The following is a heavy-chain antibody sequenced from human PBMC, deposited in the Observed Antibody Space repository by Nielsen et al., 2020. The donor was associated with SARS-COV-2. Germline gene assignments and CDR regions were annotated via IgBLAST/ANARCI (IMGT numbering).Heavy chain of an antibody. J-gene: IGHJ4*02. Sequence: SLKISCAGSGFTFDDYVMHWVRQAPGKGLEWVSSISWNSGSIGYADSVKGRFTISRDNAKNSLYLQMNSLRAEDTAVYYCVRDSSVVIWSGYPVDWGQGTLVTVSS. D-gene: IGHD3-3*01. CDR3: VRDSSVVIWSGYPVD. CDR1: GFTFDDYV. CDR2: ISWNSGSI. V-gene: IGHV3-9*01.